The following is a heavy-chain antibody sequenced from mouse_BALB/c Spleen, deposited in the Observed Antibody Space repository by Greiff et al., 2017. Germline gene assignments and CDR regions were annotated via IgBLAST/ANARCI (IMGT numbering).Heavy chain of an antibody. CDR3: ARRYDGYLAWFAY. CDR1: GFAFSSYD. V-gene: IGHV5-12-1*01. J-gene: IGHJ3*01. Sequence: EVNVVESGGGLVKPGGSLKLSCAASGFAFSSYDMSWVRQTPEKRLEWVAYISSGGGSTYYPDTVKGRFTISRDNAKNTLYLQMSSLKSEDTAMYYCARRYDGYLAWFAYWGQGALVTVSA. CDR2: ISSGGGST. D-gene: IGHD2-3*01.